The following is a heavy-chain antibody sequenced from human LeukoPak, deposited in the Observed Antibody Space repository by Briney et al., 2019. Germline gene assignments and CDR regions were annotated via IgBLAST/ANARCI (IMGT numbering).Heavy chain of an antibody. CDR1: GYTFTSYY. CDR3: AARTGAFDI. Sequence: ASVKVSCKASGYTFTSYYMHWVRQAPGQGLEWMGIINPSGGSTSYAQKFQGRITMTRDMSTSTVYMELSSLRSEDTAVYYCAARTGAFDIWGQGTMVTVSS. V-gene: IGHV1-46*01. CDR2: INPSGGST. J-gene: IGHJ3*02.